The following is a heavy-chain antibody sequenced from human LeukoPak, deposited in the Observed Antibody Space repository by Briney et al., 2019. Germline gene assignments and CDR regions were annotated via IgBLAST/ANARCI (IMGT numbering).Heavy chain of an antibody. Sequence: PPETLSLSCAVYGGSFSGYYWSWIRKPPGKGLEWGGEINISGSTNYNLALKSRVTISVDTSENKFSLKLSSETAADTAVYYCARPADPGTAPSWFYPWGQGTLVTVSS. CDR3: ARPADPGTAPSWFYP. V-gene: IGHV4-34*01. CDR2: INISGST. CDR1: GGSFSGYY. J-gene: IGHJ5*02. D-gene: IGHD1-7*01.